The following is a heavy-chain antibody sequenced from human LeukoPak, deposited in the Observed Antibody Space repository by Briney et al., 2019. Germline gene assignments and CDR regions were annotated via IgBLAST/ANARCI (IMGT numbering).Heavy chain of an antibody. CDR2: ISSGGSTI. CDR3: AGRIAAAADY. J-gene: IGHJ4*02. V-gene: IGHV3-11*01. D-gene: IGHD6-13*01. CDR1: GFTFSDYY. Sequence: PGGSLRLSCTASGFTFSDYYMSWIRQAPGKGLEWVSYISSGGSTIYYADSVKGRFTISRDNAKNSLYLQKNSLRAEDTAVYYCAGRIAAAADYWGQGTLVTVSS.